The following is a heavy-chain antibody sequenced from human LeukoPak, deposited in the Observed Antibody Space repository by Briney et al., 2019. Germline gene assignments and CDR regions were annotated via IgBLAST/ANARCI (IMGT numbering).Heavy chain of an antibody. CDR1: GFTFSSYW. V-gene: IGHV3-74*01. D-gene: IGHD3-10*01. J-gene: IGHJ6*04. CDR3: ARDYSSGSYGMDV. CDR2: INSDGSST. Sequence: PGGSLRLSCAASGFTFSSYWMHWVRQAPGKGLVWVSRINSDGSSTSYADSVKGRFTISRDNAKSTLYLQMNSLRAEDTAVYYCARDYSSGSYGMDVWGKGTTVTVSS.